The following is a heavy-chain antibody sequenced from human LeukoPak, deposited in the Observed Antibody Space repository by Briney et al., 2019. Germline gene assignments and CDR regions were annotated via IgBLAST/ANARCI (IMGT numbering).Heavy chain of an antibody. D-gene: IGHD6-6*01. CDR1: GFTFSNYW. V-gene: IGHV3-7*01. CDR3: ARDKTMFSSSWGVFDY. CDR2: INQDGSEK. J-gene: IGHJ4*02. Sequence: PGGSLRLSCAASGFTFSNYWMSWVRQAPGKGLEWVANINQDGSEKYYVDSVRGRFTISRDNARNSLYLQMNNLRAEDTAVFYCARDKTMFSSSWGVFDYWGQGTLVTVSS.